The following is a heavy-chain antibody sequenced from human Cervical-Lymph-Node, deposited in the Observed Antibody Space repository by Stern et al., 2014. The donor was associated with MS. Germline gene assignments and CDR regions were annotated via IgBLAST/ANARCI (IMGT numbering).Heavy chain of an antibody. CDR2: IITISAKM. CDR3: ASIYTAWDNPMHFYGMDV. D-gene: IGHD1-14*01. Sequence: VQLVRSGAEVKKPGSSVKVSCKASGGPFSRYAFSWVRQAPGQGLEWMGGIITISAKMNYAQKFEGRVNLIADESTSTAYMELSSLRSEDAAVYYCASIYTAWDNPMHFYGMDVWGQGTTVTVSS. CDR1: GGPFSRYA. J-gene: IGHJ6*02. V-gene: IGHV1-69*01.